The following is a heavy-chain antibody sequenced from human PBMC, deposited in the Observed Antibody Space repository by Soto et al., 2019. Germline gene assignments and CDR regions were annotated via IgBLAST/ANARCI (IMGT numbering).Heavy chain of an antibody. CDR1: GGSISSGGYY. CDR2: IYYSGST. CDR3: ASSRDGYNSGGIRY. J-gene: IGHJ4*02. D-gene: IGHD5-12*01. V-gene: IGHV4-31*03. Sequence: APETLSLTCTVSGGSISSGGYYWSWIRQHPGKGLEWIGYIYYSGSTYYNPSLKSRVTIAVDTPKNQFSLKLSSVTAADTAVYYCASSRDGYNSGGIRYCGQGTLVTVSS.